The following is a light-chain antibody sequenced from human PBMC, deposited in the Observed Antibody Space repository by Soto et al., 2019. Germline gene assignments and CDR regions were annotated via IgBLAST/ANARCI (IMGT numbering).Light chain of an antibody. V-gene: IGKV1-39*01. CDR3: QQTYSPTLT. J-gene: IGKJ3*01. CDR2: DVS. CDR1: QRVSAF. Sequence: DIQMTHAPSSLSASVWDGVTITCRASQRVSAFLNWYQQKTGEAPKLLIFDVSVLASGVPSRFSASGSEPDFTLYINSLPPEDFAPYYCQQTYSPTLTVGPGTKVDT.